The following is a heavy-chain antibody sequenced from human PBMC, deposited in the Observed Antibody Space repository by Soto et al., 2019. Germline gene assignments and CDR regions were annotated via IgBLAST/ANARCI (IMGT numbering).Heavy chain of an antibody. Sequence: PFETLSLTCTVSGDSSVSSSSYYWGWIRQPPGKGLEWIGSIYYTGNTFYSPSFRSRLTISVDTSKSQFSLKLRSVTAADTATYYCASEVSSTDGMDVWGQGTTVTVSS. V-gene: IGHV4-39*01. J-gene: IGHJ6*02. CDR3: ASEVSSTDGMDV. CDR2: IYYTGNT. D-gene: IGHD2-15*01. CDR1: GDSSVSSSSYY.